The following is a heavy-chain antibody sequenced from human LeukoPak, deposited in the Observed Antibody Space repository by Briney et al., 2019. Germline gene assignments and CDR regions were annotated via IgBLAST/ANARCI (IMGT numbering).Heavy chain of an antibody. V-gene: IGHV3-21*01. J-gene: IGHJ4*02. CDR1: GFTFSSYS. CDR3: ARDSDLEQQLVLDY. Sequence: PGGSLRLSCAASGFTFSSYSMNWVRQAPGKGLEWVSSISSSSSYIYYADSVKGRFTISRDNAKNSLYLQMNSLRAEDTAVYYCARDSDLEQQLVLDYWGQGTLVTVSS. CDR2: ISSSSSYI. D-gene: IGHD6-13*01.